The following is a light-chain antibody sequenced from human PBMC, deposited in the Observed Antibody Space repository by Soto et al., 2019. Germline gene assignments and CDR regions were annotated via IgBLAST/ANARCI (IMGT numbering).Light chain of an antibody. Sequence: QSALTQPASVSGSPGQSITISCTGTVSDVGGYGSVSWYQQHPGRAPKLIIYGVNNRPSGVSNRFSASKSADTASLTISGLQAEDEANYYCCSYTTSTTYVFGTGTKVTVL. J-gene: IGLJ1*01. CDR2: GVN. CDR3: CSYTTSTTYV. CDR1: VSDVGGYGS. V-gene: IGLV2-14*03.